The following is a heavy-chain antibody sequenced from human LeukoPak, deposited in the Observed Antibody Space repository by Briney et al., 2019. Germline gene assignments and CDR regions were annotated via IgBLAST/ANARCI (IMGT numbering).Heavy chain of an antibody. Sequence: PGGSLRLSCAASGFTFSSYEMNWVRQAPGKGPEWVSYISSSGSTIYYADSVKGRFTISRDNAKNSLYLQMNSLRAEDTAVYYCARVESIAADYWGQGTLVTVSS. D-gene: IGHD6-6*01. CDR1: GFTFSSYE. CDR3: ARVESIAADY. J-gene: IGHJ4*02. V-gene: IGHV3-48*03. CDR2: ISSSGSTI.